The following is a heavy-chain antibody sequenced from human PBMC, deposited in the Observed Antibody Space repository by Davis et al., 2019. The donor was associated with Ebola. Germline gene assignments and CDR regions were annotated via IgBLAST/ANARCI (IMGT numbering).Heavy chain of an antibody. CDR3: ATLGGSGFRAVDV. CDR1: GGSISSSNW. D-gene: IGHD3-10*01. J-gene: IGHJ6*04. CDR2: IYHSGST. Sequence: PSETLSLTCAVSGGSISSSNWWSWVRQPPGKGLEWIGEIYHSGSTNYNPSLKSRVTISVDKSKNQFSLKLSSVTAADTAVYYCATLGGSGFRAVDVWGKGTTVTVSS. V-gene: IGHV4-4*02.